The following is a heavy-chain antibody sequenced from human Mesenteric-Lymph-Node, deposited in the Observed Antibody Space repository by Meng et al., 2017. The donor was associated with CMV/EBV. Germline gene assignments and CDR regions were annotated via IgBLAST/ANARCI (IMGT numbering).Heavy chain of an antibody. CDR1: GFTLNNYW. D-gene: IGHD2-2*02. CDR2: INSDGSST. J-gene: IGHJ4*02. CDR3: AKDRCSSTSCYKIPYYFDY. Sequence: GESLKISCAASGFTLNNYWMHWVRQAPGKGLVWVSRINSDGSSTSYADSVKGRFTISRDNSRNTLYLQMNSLRAEDTAVYYCAKDRCSSTSCYKIPYYFDYWGQGALVTVSS. V-gene: IGHV3-74*01.